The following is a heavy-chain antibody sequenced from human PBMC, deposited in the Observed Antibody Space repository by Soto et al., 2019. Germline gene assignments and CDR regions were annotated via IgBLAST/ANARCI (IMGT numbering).Heavy chain of an antibody. J-gene: IGHJ4*02. CDR1: GFTFSSYG. CDR2: IWYDGSNK. Sequence: GGSLRLPCAASGFTFSSYGMHWVRQAPGKGLEWVAVIWYDGSNKYYADSVKGRFTISRDNSKNTLYLQMNSLRAEDTAVYYCARDRWNPRYNFDYWGQGTLVTVSS. V-gene: IGHV3-33*01. D-gene: IGHD1-1*01. CDR3: ARDRWNPRYNFDY.